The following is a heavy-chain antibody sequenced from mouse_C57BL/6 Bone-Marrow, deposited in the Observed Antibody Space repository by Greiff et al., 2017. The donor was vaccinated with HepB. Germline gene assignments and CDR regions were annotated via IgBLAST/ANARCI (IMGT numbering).Heavy chain of an antibody. CDR2: IDPENGDT. J-gene: IGHJ2*01. CDR3: TTGNCDY. CDR1: GFNIKDDY. Sequence: VHVKQSGAELVRPGASVKLSCTASGFNIKDDYMHWVKQRPEQGLEWIGWIDPENGDTEYASKFQGKATITADTSSNTAYLQLSSLTSEDTAVYYCTTGNCDYWGQGTTLTVSS. V-gene: IGHV14-4*01.